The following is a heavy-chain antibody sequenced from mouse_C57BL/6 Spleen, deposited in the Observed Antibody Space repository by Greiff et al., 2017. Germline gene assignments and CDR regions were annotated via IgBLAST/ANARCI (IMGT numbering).Heavy chain of an antibody. CDR2: ISSGSSTI. Sequence: EVKLVESGGGLVKPGGSLKLSCAASGFTFSDYGMHWVRQAPEKGLEWVAYISSGSSTIYYADTVKGRFTISRDNAKNTLFLQMTSLRSEDTAMYYCAREGYWYFDVWGTGTTVTVSS. CDR1: GFTFSDYG. CDR3: AREGYWYFDV. J-gene: IGHJ1*03. V-gene: IGHV5-17*01.